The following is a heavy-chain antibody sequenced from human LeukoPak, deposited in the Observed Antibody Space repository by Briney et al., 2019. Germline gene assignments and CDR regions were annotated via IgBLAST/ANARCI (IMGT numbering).Heavy chain of an antibody. D-gene: IGHD2-8*01. J-gene: IGHJ5*02. CDR3: ARLRTGVYWFDP. CDR1: GGSISSYY. Sequence: SETLSLTCTVSGGSISSYYWSWIRQPPGKGLEWIGSIYYSGSTYYNPSLKSRVTISVDTSKNQFSLKLSAVTAADTAVYYCARLRTGVYWFDPWGQGTLVTVSS. CDR2: IYYSGST. V-gene: IGHV4-59*05.